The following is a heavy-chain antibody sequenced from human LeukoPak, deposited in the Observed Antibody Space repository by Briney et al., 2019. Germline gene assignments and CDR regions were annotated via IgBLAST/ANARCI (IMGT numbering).Heavy chain of an antibody. CDR1: GGTFSSYA. Sequence: VASVKVSCKASGGTFSSYATSWVRQAPGQGLEWMGWISAYNGNTNYAQKLQGRVTMTTDTSTSTAYMELRSLRSDDTAVYYCARAPSSSGYDSDYWGQGTLVTVSS. CDR3: ARAPSSSGYDSDY. D-gene: IGHD3-22*01. V-gene: IGHV1-18*01. CDR2: ISAYNGNT. J-gene: IGHJ4*02.